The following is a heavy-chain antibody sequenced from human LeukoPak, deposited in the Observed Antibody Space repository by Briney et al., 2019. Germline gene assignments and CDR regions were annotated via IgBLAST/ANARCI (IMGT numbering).Heavy chain of an antibody. J-gene: IGHJ4*02. CDR1: GVTVGNNY. Sequence: GVSLRLSCAASGVTVGNNYMIWVRQDPGKGLEWVSRIYSGGATNYADSVKGRFTISRDSSKNTLFLQLNSLRAEDTAVYYCARDPSAVALGTYGWGQGTLVTVSS. CDR2: IYSGGAT. CDR3: ARDPSAVALGTYG. D-gene: IGHD6-13*01. V-gene: IGHV3-66*01.